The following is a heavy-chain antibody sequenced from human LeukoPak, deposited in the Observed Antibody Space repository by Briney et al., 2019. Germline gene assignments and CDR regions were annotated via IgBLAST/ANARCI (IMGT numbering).Heavy chain of an antibody. CDR2: IYTNGST. CDR3: ARVGTMVRGILAYNYYYGMDV. D-gene: IGHD3-10*01. V-gene: IGHV4-4*07. Sequence: PSETLSLTCSVSGGSITSDHWSWIRQPPGKGLGWIGHIYTNGSTNYNPSLKSRVTMSVDTSKNQFSLKLRSMTAADTAVYYCARVGTMVRGILAYNYYYGMDVWGQGTTVTVSS. CDR1: GGSITSDH. J-gene: IGHJ6*02.